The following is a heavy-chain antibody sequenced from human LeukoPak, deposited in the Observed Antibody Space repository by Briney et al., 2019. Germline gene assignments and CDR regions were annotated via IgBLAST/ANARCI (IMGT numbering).Heavy chain of an antibody. CDR2: MNPNSGNT. J-gene: IGHJ6*03. CDR1: GYTFTSYD. CDR3: ARVRTVYYYMDV. Sequence: ASVKVSCKASGYTFTSYDINWVRQATGQGLEWMGWMNPNSGNTGYAQKFQGRATMTRNTSISTAYMELSSLRSEDTAVYYCARVRTVYYYMDVWGKGTTVTISS. D-gene: IGHD4-17*01. V-gene: IGHV1-8*01.